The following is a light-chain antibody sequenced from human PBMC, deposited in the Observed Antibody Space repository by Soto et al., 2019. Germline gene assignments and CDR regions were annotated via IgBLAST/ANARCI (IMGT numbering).Light chain of an antibody. V-gene: IGKV1-39*01. CDR1: ETIASY. Sequence: DIQMTQSPSSLSASVGDRVTITCPASETIASYLNWYQQRPGKAPKLLIYAASSWQSGVPSRFGGSGSGTDFTLTITSLQPEDFATYYCQQTYNPPRTCGQGTRL. J-gene: IGKJ1*01. CDR2: AAS. CDR3: QQTYNPPRT.